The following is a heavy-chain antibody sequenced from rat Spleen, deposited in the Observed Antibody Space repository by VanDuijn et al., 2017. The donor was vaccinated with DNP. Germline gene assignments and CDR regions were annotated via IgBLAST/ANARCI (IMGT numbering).Heavy chain of an antibody. D-gene: IGHD1-10*01. CDR3: ATQAPIYNNEQFHFDY. J-gene: IGHJ2*01. CDR2: IIYDCSRT. V-gene: IGHV5S10*01. Sequence: EVQLVESGGGLVQPGRSLKLSCVVSGFTFSDYHMAWVRQAPKKGLEWVATIIYDCSRTSYRDSVEGRFILARDNAKNTPYLHMDSLRSEDTATYYCATQAPIYNNEQFHFDYWGQGVMVTVSS. CDR1: GFTFSDYH.